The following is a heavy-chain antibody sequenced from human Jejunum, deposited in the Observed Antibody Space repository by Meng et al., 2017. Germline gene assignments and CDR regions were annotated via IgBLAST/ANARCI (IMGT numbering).Heavy chain of an antibody. D-gene: IGHD2-2*01. Sequence: HVDMVRFGGEGKKPGVSMKVSCKASGYPLVRFGVSWIRQAPGQGLEWVGWISAYTGKTDYAQKFQGRVLMTAETSTTTVYMELTSLTSDDTAVYYCARDKYAYALGYFDYWGQGTLVTVSS. CDR3: ARDKYAYALGYFDY. V-gene: IGHV1-18*01. J-gene: IGHJ4*02. CDR1: GYPLVRFG. CDR2: ISAYTGKT.